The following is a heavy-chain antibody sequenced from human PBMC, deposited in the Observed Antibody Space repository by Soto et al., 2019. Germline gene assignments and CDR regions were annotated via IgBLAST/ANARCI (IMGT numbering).Heavy chain of an antibody. CDR1: GYTFTSNG. CDR3: ARDRDDYGSGNYYNRIDL. D-gene: IGHD3-10*01. Sequence: ASVKVSCTASGYTFTSNGISWVRQAPGQGLEWMGWISAYNGNTNYAQKLQGRVTMTTDTSTSTAYMELRSLRSEDTAVYYCARDRDDYGSGNYYNRIDLWGQGTLVAVSS. CDR2: ISAYNGNT. V-gene: IGHV1-18*01. J-gene: IGHJ4*02.